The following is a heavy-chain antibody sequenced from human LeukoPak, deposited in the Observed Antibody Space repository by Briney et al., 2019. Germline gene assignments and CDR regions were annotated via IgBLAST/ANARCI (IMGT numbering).Heavy chain of an antibody. Sequence: PGGSLRLSCAASGFTFSSYRMNWVRQAPGKGLEWVSYISGGSSFTYYVDSVKGRFTISRDNAKNSLYLQMNSLRAEDTAVYYCARDLGYSSGPNYWGQGTRVTVSS. CDR2: ISGGSSFT. J-gene: IGHJ4*02. CDR1: GFTFSSYR. V-gene: IGHV3-21*01. CDR3: ARDLGYSSGPNY. D-gene: IGHD6-19*01.